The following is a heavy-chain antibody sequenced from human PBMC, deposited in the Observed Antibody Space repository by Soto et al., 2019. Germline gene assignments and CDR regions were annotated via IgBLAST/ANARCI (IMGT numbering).Heavy chain of an antibody. V-gene: IGHV3-73*02. J-gene: IGHJ4*02. D-gene: IGHD4-4*01. Sequence: EVQLVESGGGLVQPGGSLKLSCAASGSSFSDSAIHWVRQASGKGLEWVGRKRSKAHSYATAFAASVKGRFTISRDDSKNTVYLQMNSLKTEDTAVYYCTRHTVDYWGQGTLVTVSS. CDR1: GSSFSDSA. CDR2: KRSKAHSYAT. CDR3: TRHTVDY.